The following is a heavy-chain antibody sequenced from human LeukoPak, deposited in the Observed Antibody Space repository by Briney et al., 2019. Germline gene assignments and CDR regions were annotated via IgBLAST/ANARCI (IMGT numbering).Heavy chain of an antibody. Sequence: GGSLRLSCAASGFTFSSYAMSWVRQAPGKGLEWVSAISGSGGSTYYADSVKGRFTISRDNAKNTLYLQMNSLRVEDTATYYCARDRWVAADFHYYYGMDVWGQGTTVTVSS. D-gene: IGHD6-25*01. V-gene: IGHV3-23*01. CDR3: ARDRWVAADFHYYYGMDV. J-gene: IGHJ6*02. CDR2: ISGSGGST. CDR1: GFTFSSYA.